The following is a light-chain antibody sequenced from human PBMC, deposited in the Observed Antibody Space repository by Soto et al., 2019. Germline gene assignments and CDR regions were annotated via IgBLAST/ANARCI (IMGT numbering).Light chain of an antibody. CDR1: QSISSW. CDR3: QQYNSYAWT. Sequence: DIQMTQSPSTLSASVGDRVTITCRASQSISSWLAWYQHTPGKAPKLLIYDASSLESGVPSRFSGSGSGSEFTLTISSLQPDDFATYYCQQYNSYAWTCGQGTKVDIK. J-gene: IGKJ1*01. CDR2: DAS. V-gene: IGKV1-5*01.